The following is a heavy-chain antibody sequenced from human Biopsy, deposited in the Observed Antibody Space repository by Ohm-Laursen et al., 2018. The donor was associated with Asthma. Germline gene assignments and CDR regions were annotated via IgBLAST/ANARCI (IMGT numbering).Heavy chain of an antibody. CDR3: ANYEVVTAILPMDV. CDR2: ISYDGGNK. V-gene: IGHV3-30*18. D-gene: IGHD2-21*02. J-gene: IGHJ6*02. CDR1: GFTFSSYD. Sequence: SLRLSCSASGFTFSSYDMHWVRQAPGRGLEWVAVISYDGGNKYYGDSVKGRFTISRDNSKNTLYLQMNSLRAEDTAVYYCANYEVVTAILPMDVWGQGTTVTVSS.